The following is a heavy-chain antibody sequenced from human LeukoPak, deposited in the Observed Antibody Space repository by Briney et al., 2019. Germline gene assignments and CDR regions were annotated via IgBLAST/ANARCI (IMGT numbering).Heavy chain of an antibody. Sequence: ASVKVSCTASGGTFSSYAISWVRQAPGQGLEWVGRIIPIFGIANYAQKFQGRVTITADKSTSTAYMELSSLRSEDTAVYYCATGSDNYYDSSGYYPRVDYWGQGTLVTVSS. CDR1: GGTFSSYA. CDR2: IIPIFGIA. V-gene: IGHV1-69*04. CDR3: ATGSDNYYDSSGYYPRVDY. D-gene: IGHD3-22*01. J-gene: IGHJ4*02.